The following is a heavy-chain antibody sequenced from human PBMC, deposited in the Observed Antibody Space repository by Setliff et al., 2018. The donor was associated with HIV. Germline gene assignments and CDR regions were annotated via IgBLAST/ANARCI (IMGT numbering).Heavy chain of an antibody. J-gene: IGHJ4*02. CDR2: VHPSGSI. CDR3: ARGRDWAKTGDF. V-gene: IGHV4-34*01. CDR1: GVSFSGDY. D-gene: IGHD3-9*01. Sequence: SETLSLTCAVSGVSFSGDYWSWVRQPPGKGLEWIAEVHPSGSINYNSSLKSRVAISVDTSNNQFSPTMTSVTAADTAVYYCARGRDWAKTGDFWGQGALVTVSS.